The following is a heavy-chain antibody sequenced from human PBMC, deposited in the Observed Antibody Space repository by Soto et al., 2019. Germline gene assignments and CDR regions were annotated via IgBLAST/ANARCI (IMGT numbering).Heavy chain of an antibody. D-gene: IGHD3-10*01. J-gene: IGHJ6*02. V-gene: IGHV3-21*01. CDR3: ARVPYFCGMDV. CDR2: ISSSSSYI. CDR1: GFTFSSYS. Sequence: GGSLRLSCAASGFTFSSYSMNWVRQSPGKGLEWVSSISSSSSYIYYADSVKGRFTISRDNAKNSLYLQMNSLRAEDTAVYYCARVPYFCGMDVWGQGTTVTVSS.